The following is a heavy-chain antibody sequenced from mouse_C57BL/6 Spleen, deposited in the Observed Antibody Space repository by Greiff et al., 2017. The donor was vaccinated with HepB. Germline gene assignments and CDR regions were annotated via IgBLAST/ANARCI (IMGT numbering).Heavy chain of an antibody. J-gene: IGHJ1*03. V-gene: IGHV1-53*01. CDR3: ARESHFYLHWYFDV. CDR2: INPSNGGT. Sequence: QVHVKQPGTELVKPGASVKLSCKASGYTFTSYWMHWVKQRPGQGLEWIGNINPSNGGTNYNEKFKSKATLTVDKSSSTAYMQLSSLTSEDSAVYYCARESHFYLHWYFDVWGTGTTVTVSS. D-gene: IGHD2-3*01. CDR1: GYTFTSYW.